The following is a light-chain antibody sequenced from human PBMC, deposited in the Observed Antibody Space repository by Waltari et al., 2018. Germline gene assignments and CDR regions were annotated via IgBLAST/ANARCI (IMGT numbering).Light chain of an antibody. Sequence: QSALTQPASVSGSPGQSIPISCTGTSSDVGAYNYVSWYQHHPGKAPKLLLYEVTNRPSGVSNRFSGSKSGNTASLTISGLQAEDEADYHCTSYTRSSTRVFGGGTRLTVL. CDR1: SSDVGAYNY. J-gene: IGLJ3*02. V-gene: IGLV2-14*01. CDR3: TSYTRSSTRV. CDR2: EVT.